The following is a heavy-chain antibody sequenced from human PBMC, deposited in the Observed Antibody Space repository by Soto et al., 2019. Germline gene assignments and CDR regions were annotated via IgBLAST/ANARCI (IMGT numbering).Heavy chain of an antibody. J-gene: IGHJ6*02. Sequence: EVQLVESGGGLIQPGGSLRLSCAASGFTVSYFYMNWVRQAPGKGLEWVSVIYGGDSTYYADSVKGRFTNSRDSSKNTVYLQMNRLRAEDTAVYYCARVDSVDYYYGMDVWGQGTTVTVSS. CDR1: GFTVSYFY. V-gene: IGHV3-53*01. CDR2: IYGGDST. D-gene: IGHD2-15*01. CDR3: ARVDSVDYYYGMDV.